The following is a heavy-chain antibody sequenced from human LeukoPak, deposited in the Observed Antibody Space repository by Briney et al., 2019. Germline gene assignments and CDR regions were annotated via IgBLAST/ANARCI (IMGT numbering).Heavy chain of an antibody. Sequence: ASVKVSCTASGYAFTSYAIHWVRQAPGQGLEWMGWITPSGGTNYPQKFQGRVAITWDTSITTAYMDLSRLTSDDTAVYYCARDRYGDGFAHLDYWGQGALVTVSS. V-gene: IGHV1-2*02. CDR1: GYAFTSYA. CDR2: ITPSGGT. D-gene: IGHD5-24*01. CDR3: ARDRYGDGFAHLDY. J-gene: IGHJ4*02.